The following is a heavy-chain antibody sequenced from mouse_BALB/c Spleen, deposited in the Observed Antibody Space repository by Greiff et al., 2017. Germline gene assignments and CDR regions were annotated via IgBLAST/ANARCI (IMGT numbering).Heavy chain of an antibody. J-gene: IGHJ2*01. CDR1: GFSLSRYS. CDR3: ARNDYGYEGLDY. D-gene: IGHD2-2*01. CDR2: IWGGGST. V-gene: IGHV2-6-4*01. Sequence: VKLVESGPGLVAPSQSLSITCTVSGFSLSRYSVHWVRQPPGKGLEWLGMIWGGGSTDYNSALKSRLSISTDNSKSQVFLKMNSLQTDDTAMYYCARNDYGYEGLDYWGQGTTLTVSS.